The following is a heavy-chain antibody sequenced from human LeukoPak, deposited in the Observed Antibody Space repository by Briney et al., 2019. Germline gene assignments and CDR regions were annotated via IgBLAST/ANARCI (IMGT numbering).Heavy chain of an antibody. D-gene: IGHD2-2*01. Sequence: GGSLRLSCAASGFTVSSNYMSWVRQAPGKGLEWVSVIYSGGSTYYADSVKGRFTISRDNSKNTLYLHMNSLRAEDTAVYYCARGQSSTSCCHFDYWGQGTLVTVSS. CDR3: ARGQSSTSCCHFDY. J-gene: IGHJ4*02. V-gene: IGHV3-66*02. CDR2: IYSGGST. CDR1: GFTVSSNY.